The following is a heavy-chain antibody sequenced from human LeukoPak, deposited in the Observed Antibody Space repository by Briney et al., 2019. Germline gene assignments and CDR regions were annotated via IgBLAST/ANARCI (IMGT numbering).Heavy chain of an antibody. Sequence: PSETLSLTCTVSGGSISSSSYYWGWIRQPPGKGLEWIGSIYYSGSTYYNPSLKSRVTISVDTPKNQFSLKLSSVTAADTAVYYCAATYYDFWSGYYGDFQHWGQGTLVTVSS. J-gene: IGHJ1*01. V-gene: IGHV4-39*01. D-gene: IGHD3-3*01. CDR3: AATYYDFWSGYYGDFQH. CDR1: GGSISSSSYY. CDR2: IYYSGST.